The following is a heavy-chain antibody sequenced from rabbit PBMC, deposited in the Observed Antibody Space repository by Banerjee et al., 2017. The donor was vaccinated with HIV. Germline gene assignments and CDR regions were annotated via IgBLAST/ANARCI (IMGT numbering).Heavy chain of an antibody. V-gene: IGHV1S43*01. J-gene: IGHJ4*01. D-gene: IGHD6-1*01. CDR1: GIDFSSYYY. CDR2: IYTSSGST. Sequence: QQQLEESGGGLVKPGGTLTLTCKASGIDFSSYYYMCWVRQAPGKGLELIACIYTSSGSTWYASWVNGRFTISRSTSLNTVTLQMTSLTGADTATYFCAIDAYVDVGWATYFGLWGPGTLVTVS. CDR3: AIDAYVDVGWATYFGL.